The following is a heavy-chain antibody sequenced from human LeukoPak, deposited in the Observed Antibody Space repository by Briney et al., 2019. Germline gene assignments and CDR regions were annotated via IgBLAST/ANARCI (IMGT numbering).Heavy chain of an antibody. D-gene: IGHD2-2*01. Sequence: GGSLRLSCAASGFTFSSYAMSWLRQAPGKGLEWVSSISGSYGTTYHADSVKGRFTISRDNSKNTLYLQMNSLRAEDTALYYCAKGNIAELPAAPYYWGQGTLVTVSS. J-gene: IGHJ4*02. CDR1: GFTFSSYA. CDR3: AKGNIAELPAAPYY. V-gene: IGHV3-23*01. CDR2: ISGSYGTT.